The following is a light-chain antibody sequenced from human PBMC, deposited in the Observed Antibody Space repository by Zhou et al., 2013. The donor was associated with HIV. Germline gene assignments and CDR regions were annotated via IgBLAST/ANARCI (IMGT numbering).Light chain of an antibody. CDR3: QQYDNVPGFT. Sequence: DIQMTQSPSSLSASVGDRVTITCQASQDISNYLNWYQQKPGKAPKLLIYDASSLQSGVPSRFSGSGSGTEFTLTISSLQPEDIATYYCQQYDNVPGFTFGPGTKVDIK. V-gene: IGKV1-33*01. J-gene: IGKJ3*01. CDR1: QDISNY. CDR2: DAS.